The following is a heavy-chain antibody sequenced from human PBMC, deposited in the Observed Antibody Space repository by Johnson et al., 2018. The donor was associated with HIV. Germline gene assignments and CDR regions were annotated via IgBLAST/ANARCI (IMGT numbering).Heavy chain of an antibody. V-gene: IGHV3-30*04. Sequence: QVQLVESGGGVVQPGRSLRLSCAASGFTFSSYAMHWVRQAPGKGLEWVAVISYDGSNKYYADSVKGRFTISRDNSKNTLYLQMNRLRAEDTAVYYCSGDVRLGWHQGRDPFDICGQGTMVTVSS. D-gene: IGHD6-19*01. J-gene: IGHJ3*02. CDR1: GFTFSSYA. CDR2: ISYDGSNK. CDR3: SGDVRLGWHQGRDPFDI.